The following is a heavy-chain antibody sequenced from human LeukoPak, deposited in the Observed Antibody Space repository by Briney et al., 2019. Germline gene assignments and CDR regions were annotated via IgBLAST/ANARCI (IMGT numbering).Heavy chain of an antibody. J-gene: IGHJ3*02. V-gene: IGHV4-34*01. CDR2: INHSGST. Sequence: SETLSLTCAVYGGSFSGYYWSWIRQPPGKGLEWIGEINHSGSTNYNPSLKSRVTISVDTSKNQFSLKLSPVTAADTAVYYCARHLIYGSGSYYRAFDIWGQGTMVTVSS. CDR1: GGSFSGYY. D-gene: IGHD3-10*01. CDR3: ARHLIYGSGSYYRAFDI.